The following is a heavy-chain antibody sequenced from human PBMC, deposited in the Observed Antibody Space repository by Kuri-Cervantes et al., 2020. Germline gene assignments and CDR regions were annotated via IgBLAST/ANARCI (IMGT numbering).Heavy chain of an antibody. J-gene: IGHJ6*02. CDR1: GFTFSSYA. Sequence: LSLTCAASGFTFSSYAMHWVRQAPGKGLEWVAVISYDGSNKYYADSVKGRFTISRDNSKNTLYLQMNSLRAEDTAVYYCAKDSTVTAYYYYYGMDVWGQGTTVTVSS. CDR3: AKDSTVTAYYYYYGMDV. CDR2: ISYDGSNK. V-gene: IGHV3-30-3*01. D-gene: IGHD4-17*01.